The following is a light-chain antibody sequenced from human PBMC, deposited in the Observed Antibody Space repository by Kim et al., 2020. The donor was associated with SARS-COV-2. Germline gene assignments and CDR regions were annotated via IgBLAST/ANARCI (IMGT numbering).Light chain of an antibody. V-gene: IGKV3-15*01. CDR1: QSVSSN. Sequence: EIVMTQSPATLSVSPGERATLSCRASQSVSSNLAWYQQKPGQAPRLLIYDASTRATGIPARFSGSGSGTEFTLTISSLQSEDFAVYYCQQYNNWAYTFGQETNLDIK. CDR3: QQYNNWAYT. CDR2: DAS. J-gene: IGKJ2*01.